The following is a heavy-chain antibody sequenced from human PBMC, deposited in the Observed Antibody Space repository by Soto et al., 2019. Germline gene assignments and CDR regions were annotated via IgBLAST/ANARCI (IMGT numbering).Heavy chain of an antibody. V-gene: IGHV4-38-2*01. J-gene: IGHJ5*02. CDR1: GDSIIGIYH. CDR2: IYHTGTT. D-gene: IGHD6-13*01. CDR3: ARHVFFGSAAGTNEWFDP. Sequence: SETLSLTCAVSGDSIIGIYHWAWIRQSPGRGLEWIASIYHTGTTYYTPSLESRVTISVDTSKNQFSLKLSSVTAADTAVYYCARHVFFGSAAGTNEWFDPWGQGTLVTVSS.